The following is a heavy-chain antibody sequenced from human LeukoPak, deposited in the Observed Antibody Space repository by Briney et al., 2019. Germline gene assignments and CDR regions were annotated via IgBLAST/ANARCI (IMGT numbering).Heavy chain of an antibody. Sequence: GGSLRLSSAASGFTFSSYWMSWVRQAPGKGLEWVANIKQDGSEKYYVDSVKGRFTISRDNAKNSLYLQMNSLRAEDTAVYYCARPSTVTTRYDAFDIWGQGTMVTVSS. CDR1: GFTFSSYW. CDR3: ARPSTVTTRYDAFDI. J-gene: IGHJ3*02. D-gene: IGHD4-17*01. CDR2: IKQDGSEK. V-gene: IGHV3-7*01.